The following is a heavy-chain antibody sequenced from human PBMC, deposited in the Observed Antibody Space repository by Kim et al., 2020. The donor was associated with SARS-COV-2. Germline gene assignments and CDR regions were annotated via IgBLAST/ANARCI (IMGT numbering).Heavy chain of an antibody. CDR2: INPFTGAT. Sequence: ASVKVSCKASGYTFSTYGINWVRQAPGQGFEWMGRINPFTGATEYAQNFEGRVTMTTDTPTNMAYMELRSLRPDDTAVYYCLRDRTLDPDYWGQGTLVTVSS. J-gene: IGHJ4*02. D-gene: IGHD6-6*01. CDR3: LRDRTLDPDY. CDR1: GYTFSTYG. V-gene: IGHV1-18*04.